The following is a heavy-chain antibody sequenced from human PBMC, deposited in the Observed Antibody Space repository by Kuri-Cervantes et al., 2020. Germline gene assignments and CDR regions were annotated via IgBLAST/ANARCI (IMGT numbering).Heavy chain of an antibody. D-gene: IGHD2-2*01. CDR1: GFTFSSYG. V-gene: IGHV3-30*19. CDR2: IWYDGSNK. J-gene: IGHJ6*01. CDR3: ARGPGYCSSTSCPGYGMDV. Sequence: GESLKISCAASGFTFSSYGMHWVRQAPGKGLEWVAVIWYDGSNKYYADSVKGRFTISRDNSKSTLYLQMNSLRAEDTAVYYCARGPGYCSSTSCPGYGMDVWGQGTTVT.